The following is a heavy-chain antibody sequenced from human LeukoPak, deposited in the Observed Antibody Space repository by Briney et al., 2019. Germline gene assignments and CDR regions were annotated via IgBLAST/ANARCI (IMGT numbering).Heavy chain of an antibody. J-gene: IGHJ4*02. CDR2: IYSGGNT. V-gene: IGHV3-66*01. CDR1: GFTVSSNY. D-gene: IGHD6-19*01. Sequence: PGGSLRLSCAASGFTVSSNYMSWVRQAPGKGLEWVSVIYSGGNTYYADSVKGRFTISRDNSKNTLYLQMNSLRAEDTAVYYCARDRGWSHYFDYWGQGTLVTVSS. CDR3: ARDRGWSHYFDY.